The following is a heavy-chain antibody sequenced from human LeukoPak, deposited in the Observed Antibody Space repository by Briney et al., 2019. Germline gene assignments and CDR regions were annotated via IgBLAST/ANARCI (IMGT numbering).Heavy chain of an antibody. CDR2: IFHSGST. CDR1: GGSISSGGYS. Sequence: PSETLSLTCAVSGGSISSGGYSWSWIRQPPGKGLEWIGYIFHSGSTYYNPSLKSRVTMSVDRSKNQFSLKLSSVTAADTAVYYCARATHRPAGWFDPWGQGTLVTVSS. V-gene: IGHV4-30-2*01. J-gene: IGHJ5*02. CDR3: ARATHRPAGWFDP.